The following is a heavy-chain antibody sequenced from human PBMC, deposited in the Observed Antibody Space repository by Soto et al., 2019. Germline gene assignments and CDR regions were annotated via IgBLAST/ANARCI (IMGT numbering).Heavy chain of an antibody. CDR3: SRSLDS. CDR2: INPDGSEK. CDR1: GFTFSSFW. Sequence: GGSLRLSCAASGFTFSSFWMDWVRQAPGKGLEWVANINPDGSEKHYVDSVKGRFTISRDNAKNSLYLQMSRLTAEDSALYYCSRSLDSWGQGTRVNVSS. J-gene: IGHJ4*02. V-gene: IGHV3-7*01.